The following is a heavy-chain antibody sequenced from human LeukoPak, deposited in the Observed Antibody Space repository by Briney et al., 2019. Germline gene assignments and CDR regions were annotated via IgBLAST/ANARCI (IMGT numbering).Heavy chain of an antibody. J-gene: IGHJ5*02. CDR1: GFTFSSHG. D-gene: IGHD3-10*01. CDR3: AKDLSYGSLWFDP. Sequence: PGRSLRLSCAASGFTFSSHGMQWVRQAPGKGLEWVALIWYDGSRTNYVDSVMGRFTISRDSRKNTLYLQMDNLRVEDTAVYFCAKDLSYGSLWFDPWGQGTLVTVSS. V-gene: IGHV3-33*06. CDR2: IWYDGSRT.